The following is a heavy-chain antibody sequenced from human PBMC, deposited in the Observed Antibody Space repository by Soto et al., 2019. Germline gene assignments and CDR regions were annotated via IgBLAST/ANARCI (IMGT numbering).Heavy chain of an antibody. D-gene: IGHD6-25*01. J-gene: IGHJ6*02. Sequence: QVQLVQSGAEVKKPGASVKVSCKPSGYTFTSYGISWVRQAPGQGLEWMGWISAYNGNTNYAQKLQGRVTMTTGTSTSTAYMELRSLRSDDMAVYYCARDPYSGGWYHYGMDVWGQGTTVTVSS. CDR3: ARDPYSGGWYHYGMDV. CDR2: ISAYNGNT. CDR1: GYTFTSYG. V-gene: IGHV1-18*03.